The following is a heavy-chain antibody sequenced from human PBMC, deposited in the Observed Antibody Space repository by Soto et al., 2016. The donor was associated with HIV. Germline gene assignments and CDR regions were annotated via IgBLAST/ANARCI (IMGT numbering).Heavy chain of an antibody. Sequence: EVRLVESGGGLVQPGRSLRLSCAASGFNFNDYAMHWVRQVPGKGLEWVSGISWNSGSTDYVDSVKGRFTISRDNAKNSLYLQMNSLGPEDMAFYYCTKDAYNNFRYFDYWGQGILVTVSS. J-gene: IGHJ4*02. V-gene: IGHV3-9*03. D-gene: IGHD4-4*01. CDR2: ISWNSGST. CDR3: TKDAYNNFRYFDY. CDR1: GFNFNDYA.